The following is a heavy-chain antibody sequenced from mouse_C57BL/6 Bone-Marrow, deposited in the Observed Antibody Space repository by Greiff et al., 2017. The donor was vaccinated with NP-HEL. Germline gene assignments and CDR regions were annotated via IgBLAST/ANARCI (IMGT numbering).Heavy chain of an antibody. CDR3: ARKDSNYVYAMDY. Sequence: QVQLKQSGAELARPGASVKLSCKASGYTFTSYGISWVKQRTGQGLEWIGEIYPRSGNTYYNEKFKGKATLTADKSSSTAYMELRSLTSEDSAVYFCARKDSNYVYAMDYWGQGTSVTVSS. CDR2: IYPRSGNT. J-gene: IGHJ4*01. CDR1: GYTFTSYG. D-gene: IGHD2-5*01. V-gene: IGHV1-81*01.